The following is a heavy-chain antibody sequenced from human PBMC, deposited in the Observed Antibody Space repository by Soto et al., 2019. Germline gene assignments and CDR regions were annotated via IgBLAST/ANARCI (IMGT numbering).Heavy chain of an antibody. Sequence: GESLKISCKGSGYSFTSYWIGWVRQMPGKGLEWMGIIYPGDSDTRYSPSFQGQVTISANKSISTAYLQWSSLKASDTAMYYCARDRDYGGYDAYYFDCWGQGSLVTVSS. CDR1: GYSFTSYW. J-gene: IGHJ4*02. V-gene: IGHV5-51*01. CDR2: IYPGDSDT. D-gene: IGHD4-17*01. CDR3: ARDRDYGGYDAYYFDC.